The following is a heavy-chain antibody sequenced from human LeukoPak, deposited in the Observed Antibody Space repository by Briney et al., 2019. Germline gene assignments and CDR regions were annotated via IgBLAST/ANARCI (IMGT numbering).Heavy chain of an antibody. CDR3: AGGGHYDILTGYYNSRWFDP. CDR2: IIPIFGTA. J-gene: IGHJ5*02. Sequence: ASVKVSCKASGGTFSSYAISWVRQAPGQGLEWMGGIIPIFGTANYAQKFQGRVTITADESTSTAYMELSSLRSEDTAVYYCAGGGHYDILTGYYNSRWFDPWGQGTLVTVSS. CDR1: GGTFSSYA. D-gene: IGHD3-9*01. V-gene: IGHV1-69*13.